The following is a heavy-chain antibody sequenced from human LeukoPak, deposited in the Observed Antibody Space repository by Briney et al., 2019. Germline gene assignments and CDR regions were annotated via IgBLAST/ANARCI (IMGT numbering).Heavy chain of an antibody. CDR3: ARDPDYYDSSGSQSGDAFDL. CDR2: IYHSGST. J-gene: IGHJ3*01. D-gene: IGHD3-22*01. CDR1: GYSISSGYY. V-gene: IGHV4-38-2*02. Sequence: SETLSLTCTVSGYSISSGYYWGWIRQPPGEGLEWIGSIYHSGSTYYNPSLKSRVTISVDTSKNQFSLKLSSVTAADTAVHSRARDPDYYDSSGSQSGDAFDLWGQGTMVTVSS.